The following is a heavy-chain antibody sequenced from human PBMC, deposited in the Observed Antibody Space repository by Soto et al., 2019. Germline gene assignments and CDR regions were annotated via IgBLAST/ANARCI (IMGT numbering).Heavy chain of an antibody. CDR3: ARVYYSDSSGYYYPYFDY. CDR1: GCSISSGGYY. CDR2: IYYSGST. Sequence: QVQLQESGPGLVKPSQTLSLTCTVSGCSISSGGYYWSWIRQHPGKVLEWIGYIYYSGSTYYNPSLKSRVTISVDTSKNQFSLKLSSVTAADTAVYYCARVYYSDSSGYYYPYFDYWGQGTLVTVSS. J-gene: IGHJ4*02. V-gene: IGHV4-31*03. D-gene: IGHD3-22*01.